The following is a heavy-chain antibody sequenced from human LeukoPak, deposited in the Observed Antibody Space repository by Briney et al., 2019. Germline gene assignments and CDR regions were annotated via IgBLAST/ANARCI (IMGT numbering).Heavy chain of an antibody. CDR3: VRQDYGDYVGLGY. Sequence: ASVKVSCKASGYTFTSYGISWVRQAPGQGLEWMGIINPSGGSTSYAQKFQGRVTMTRDTSTSTVYMELSSLRSEDTAVYYCVRQDYGDYVGLGYWGQGTLVTVSS. V-gene: IGHV1-46*01. D-gene: IGHD4-17*01. CDR2: INPSGGST. CDR1: GYTFTSYG. J-gene: IGHJ4*02.